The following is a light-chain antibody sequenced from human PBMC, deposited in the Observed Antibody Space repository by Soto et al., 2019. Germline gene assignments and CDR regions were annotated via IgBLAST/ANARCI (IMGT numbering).Light chain of an antibody. V-gene: IGLV2-14*01. CDR1: SSDVGGYNY. J-gene: IGLJ1*01. CDR2: DVS. Sequence: SELTHLVYVSGSPGHSITISCTGTSSDVGGYNYVSWYQQHPGKAPKLMIYDVSNRPSGVSNRFSGSKSGNTASLTISGLQAEDEADYYCSSYTSSSTLYVFGTGTKVTVL. CDR3: SSYTSSSTLYV.